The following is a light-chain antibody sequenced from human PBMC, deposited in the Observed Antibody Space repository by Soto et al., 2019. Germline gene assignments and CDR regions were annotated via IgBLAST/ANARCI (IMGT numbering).Light chain of an antibody. Sequence: DTVMTQSPATLSVSPGERATLSCRASESVSSNLVWYQQKPGQAPRLLIYGASTRVTGIPARFSGSGSGTAFTLTISSLQSEDFEVYYCLQYKTWPRTFGQGTKVEIK. J-gene: IGKJ1*01. CDR1: ESVSSN. CDR2: GAS. V-gene: IGKV3-15*01. CDR3: LQYKTWPRT.